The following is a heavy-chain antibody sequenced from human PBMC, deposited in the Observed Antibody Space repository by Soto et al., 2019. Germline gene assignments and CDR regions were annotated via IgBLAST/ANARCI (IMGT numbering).Heavy chain of an antibody. CDR2: IIPILGIA. J-gene: IGHJ6*02. Sequence: GASVKVSCKASGGTFSSYTISWVRQAPGQGLEWMGRIIPILGIANYAQKFQGRVTITADKSTSTAYMELSSLRSEDTAVYYCARPYYYDSSAGYYYGMDVWGQGTTVTVSS. CDR1: GGTFSSYT. CDR3: ARPYYYDSSAGYYYGMDV. D-gene: IGHD3-22*01. V-gene: IGHV1-69*02.